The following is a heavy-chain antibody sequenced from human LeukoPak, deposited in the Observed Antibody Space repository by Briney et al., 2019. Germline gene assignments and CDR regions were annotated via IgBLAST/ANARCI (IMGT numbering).Heavy chain of an antibody. J-gene: IGHJ3*02. D-gene: IGHD2-2*01. CDR2: IYHSGST. Sequence: SETLSLTCTVSGGSISSSSYYWGWIRQPPGKGLEWIGSIYHSGSTYYNPSLKSRVTISVDTSKNQFSLKLSSVTAADTAVYYCARVVPAAPNEDDAFDIWGQGTMVTVSS. CDR1: GGSISSSSYY. V-gene: IGHV4-39*07. CDR3: ARVVPAAPNEDDAFDI.